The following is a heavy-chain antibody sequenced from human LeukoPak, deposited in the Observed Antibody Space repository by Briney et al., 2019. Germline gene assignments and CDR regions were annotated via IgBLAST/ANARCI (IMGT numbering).Heavy chain of an antibody. CDR3: ARDWQLAFFDY. V-gene: IGHV4-38-2*02. D-gene: IGHD6-6*01. CDR2: IYHSGST. CDR1: GYSISSGYY. Sequence: SETLSLTCTVSGYSISSGYYWGWIRQPPGKGLEWIGSIYHSGSTYYNPSLKSRVTISVDTSMNQFSLKLSSVTAADTAVYYCARDWQLAFFDYWGQGTLVTVSS. J-gene: IGHJ4*02.